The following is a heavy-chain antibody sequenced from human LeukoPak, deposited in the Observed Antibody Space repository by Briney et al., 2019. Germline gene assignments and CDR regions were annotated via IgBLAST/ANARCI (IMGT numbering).Heavy chain of an antibody. CDR1: GFPFTTYW. CDR3: ARSSGWYDY. V-gene: IGHV3-74*01. CDR2: INSDGSST. J-gene: IGHJ4*02. Sequence: PGGSLRLSCAASGFPFTTYWMHWVRQAPGKGLVWVSGINSDGSSTTYADSVKGRFTISRDNAKNTLYLQMNSLRAEDTAVYYCARSSGWYDYWGQGILVTVSS. D-gene: IGHD6-19*01.